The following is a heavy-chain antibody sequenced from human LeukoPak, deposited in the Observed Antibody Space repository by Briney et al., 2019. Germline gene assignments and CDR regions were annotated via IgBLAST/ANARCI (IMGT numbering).Heavy chain of an antibody. CDR2: ISAYNGNT. CDR3: ARDNVHSGYDYVPREFDY. V-gene: IGHV1-18*01. D-gene: IGHD5-12*01. CDR1: GGTFSSYG. J-gene: IGHJ4*02. Sequence: ASVKVSCKASGGTFSSYGISWVRQAPGQGLEWMGWISAYNGNTNYAQKLQGRVTMTTDTSTSTAYMELRSLRSDDTAVYYCARDNVHSGYDYVPREFDYWGQGTLVTVSS.